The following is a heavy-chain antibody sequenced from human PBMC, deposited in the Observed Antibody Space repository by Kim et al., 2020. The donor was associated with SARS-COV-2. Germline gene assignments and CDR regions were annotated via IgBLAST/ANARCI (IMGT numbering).Heavy chain of an antibody. Sequence: SLKGRVTISVDTSKNQFSLKLSSVTAADTAVYYCAITYYYDSSGYYSFDYWGQGTLVTVSS. J-gene: IGHJ4*02. V-gene: IGHV4-39*01. CDR3: AITYYYDSSGYYSFDY. D-gene: IGHD3-22*01.